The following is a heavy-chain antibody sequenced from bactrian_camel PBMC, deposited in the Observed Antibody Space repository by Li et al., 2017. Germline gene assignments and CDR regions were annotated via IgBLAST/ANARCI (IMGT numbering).Heavy chain of an antibody. CDR3: AADEGPKFPEPCSVAADTFE. D-gene: IGHD2*01. J-gene: IGHJ4*01. CDR1: GYVFSGHC. Sequence: VQLVESGGGSVPVGGPLRLSCVSSVGYVFSGHCMGWFLQAPGKEREGVSTITRRGATYYADSVKGRFTISQDIAKNTIYLRMDNLRAEDTAVYYCAADEGPKFPEPCSVAADTFEWGRGTQVT. CDR2: ITRRGAT. V-gene: IGHV3S1*01.